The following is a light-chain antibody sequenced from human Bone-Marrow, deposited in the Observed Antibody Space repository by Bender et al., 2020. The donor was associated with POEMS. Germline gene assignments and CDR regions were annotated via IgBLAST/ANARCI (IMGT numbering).Light chain of an antibody. CDR1: TSDVGGYNY. CDR2: DVS. V-gene: IGLV2-14*01. CDR3: SSVAARSSLGV. J-gene: IGLJ2*01. Sequence: QSALTQPASVSGSPGQSISISCTGTTSDVGGYNYVSWYQQHPGKAPKLMIYDVSSRPSGVSNRFSGSKSGDTASLTVSGLQSEDEADYYCSSVAARSSLGVFGGGTKLTVL.